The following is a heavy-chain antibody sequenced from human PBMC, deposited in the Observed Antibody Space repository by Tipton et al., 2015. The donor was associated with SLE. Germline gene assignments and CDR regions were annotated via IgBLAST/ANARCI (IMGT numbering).Heavy chain of an antibody. J-gene: IGHJ3*02. D-gene: IGHD6-25*01. CDR3: AKGLRTGSDYIRRDAFHM. V-gene: IGHV3-23*01. Sequence: SSSSYYWGWIRQAPGKGLEWVSGIDTSGVYTYYPDSMKGRFTMSRDNSRNTVYLQMNSLRAEDTAVYYCAKGLRTGSDYIRRDAFHMWGQGTLVTVSS. CDR2: IDTSGVYT. CDR1: SSSSYY.